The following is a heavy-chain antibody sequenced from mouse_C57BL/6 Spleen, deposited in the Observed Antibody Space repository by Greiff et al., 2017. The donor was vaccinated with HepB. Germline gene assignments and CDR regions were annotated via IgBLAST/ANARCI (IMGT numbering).Heavy chain of an antibody. D-gene: IGHD1-1*01. V-gene: IGHV5-6*01. J-gene: IGHJ3*01. CDR1: GFTFSSYG. Sequence: EVQLVESGGDLVKPGGSLKLSCAASGFTFSSYGMSWVRQTPDKRLEWVATISSGGSYTYYPDSVKGRFTISRDNAKNTLYLQMSSLKSEDTAMYYCARLDYGSSYGAYWGQGTLVTVSA. CDR2: ISSGGSYT. CDR3: ARLDYGSSYGAY.